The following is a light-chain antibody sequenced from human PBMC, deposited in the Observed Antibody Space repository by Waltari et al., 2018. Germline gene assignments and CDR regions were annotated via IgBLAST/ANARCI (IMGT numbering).Light chain of an antibody. CDR3: QQSYSTWT. CDR1: QNINSF. Sequence: DIQMTQSPSSLSASVGDRVTITCRASQNINSFLNWYQQKPGRAPKLLIYAASSLHSGVLSRFSGSGSGTDYTLTISSLQPEDFATYYCQQSYSTWTSGQGTKVEIK. CDR2: AAS. V-gene: IGKV1-39*01. J-gene: IGKJ1*01.